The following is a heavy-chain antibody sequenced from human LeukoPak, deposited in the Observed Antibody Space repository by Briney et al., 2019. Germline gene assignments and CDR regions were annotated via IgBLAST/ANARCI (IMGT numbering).Heavy chain of an antibody. CDR1: GYTFTSHG. V-gene: IGHV1-18*01. Sequence: ASVKVSCKASGYTFTSHGISWVRQAPGQGLEWMGWISAYNGYTNYAQNLQGRVTMTTDTSTSTAFLELRSLRSDDTAMYYCARARPSYNPNSFDSWGQRTLVTVSS. D-gene: IGHD1-14*01. J-gene: IGHJ5*01. CDR2: ISAYNGYT. CDR3: ARARPSYNPNSFDS.